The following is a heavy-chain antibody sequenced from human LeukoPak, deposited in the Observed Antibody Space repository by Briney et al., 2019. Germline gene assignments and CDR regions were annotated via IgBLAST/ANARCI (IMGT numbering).Heavy chain of an antibody. CDR2: ISYDGSNK. D-gene: IGHD7-27*01. Sequence: GGSLRLSCAASGFTFSSYAMHWVRQAPGKGLEWVAVISYDGSNKYYADSVKGRFTISRDNSKNTLYLQMNSLRAEDTAVYYCARAGLTGYFDYWGQGTLVTVSS. CDR1: GFTFSSYA. V-gene: IGHV3-30-3*01. J-gene: IGHJ4*02. CDR3: ARAGLTGYFDY.